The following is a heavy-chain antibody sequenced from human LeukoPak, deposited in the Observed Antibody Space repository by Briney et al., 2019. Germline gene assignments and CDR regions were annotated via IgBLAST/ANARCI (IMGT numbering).Heavy chain of an antibody. V-gene: IGHV3-9*03. Sequence: GGSLRLSCAASGFTFDDYAMHWVRQAPGKGLEWVSGISWNSGSIGYADSVKGRFTISRDNAKNSLYLQMNSLRAEDMALYYCAVARHYDSSGYSDYWGQGTLVTVSS. CDR1: GFTFDDYA. CDR3: AVARHYDSSGYSDY. D-gene: IGHD3-22*01. CDR2: ISWNSGSI. J-gene: IGHJ4*02.